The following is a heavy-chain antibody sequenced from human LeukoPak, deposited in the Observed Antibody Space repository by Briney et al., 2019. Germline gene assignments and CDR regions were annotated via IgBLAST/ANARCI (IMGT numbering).Heavy chain of an antibody. J-gene: IGHJ4*02. CDR2: ISSSSSYI. CDR3: ARGPAGRWDSGSYYDSSGYY. Sequence: PGGSLRLSCAASGFTFSSYSMNWVRQAPGKGLEWVSSISSSSSYIYYADSVKGRFTISRDNAKNSLYLQMNSLRAEDTAVYYCARGPAGRWDSGSYYDSSGYYWGQGTLVTVSS. V-gene: IGHV3-21*01. CDR1: GFTFSSYS. D-gene: IGHD3-22*01.